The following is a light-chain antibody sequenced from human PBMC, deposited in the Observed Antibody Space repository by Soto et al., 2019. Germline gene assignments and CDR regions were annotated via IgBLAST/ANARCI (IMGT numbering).Light chain of an antibody. Sequence: GARVTITCRASQAIDSWLAWYQQKPGEAPKLLIFTGSLLHSGVPPRFSGSGSGTDFTLTISRLQTEDFATYYCQQTLSFPPTFGQGTKVDIK. CDR3: QQTLSFPPT. V-gene: IGKV1-12*01. J-gene: IGKJ1*01. CDR2: TGS. CDR1: QAIDSW.